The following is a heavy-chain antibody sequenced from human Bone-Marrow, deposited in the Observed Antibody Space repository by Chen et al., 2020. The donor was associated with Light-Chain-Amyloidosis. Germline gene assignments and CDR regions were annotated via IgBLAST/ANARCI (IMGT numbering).Heavy chain of an antibody. J-gene: IGHJ4*02. D-gene: IGHD5-12*01. CDR3: ARRRDGYNFDY. Sequence: EVQLEQSGPEVIKPGESLKISCKGSGYTFPNYWIGWVRQMPGKGLEWMGVIYPDDSDARYSPSFEGQVTISADKSITTAYLQWRSLKASDTAMYHCARRRDGYNFDYWGQGTLVTVSS. CDR2: IYPDDSDA. V-gene: IGHV5-51*01. CDR1: GYTFPNYW.